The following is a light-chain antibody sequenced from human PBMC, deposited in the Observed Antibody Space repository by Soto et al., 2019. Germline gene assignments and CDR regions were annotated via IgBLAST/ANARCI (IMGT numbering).Light chain of an antibody. V-gene: IGLV2-8*01. CDR3: ISHVGHSNV. Sequence: QSALTQPPSASGSPGQSVIISCTGTSSDVGGSDYVSWYQHHPGKAPKLMIYDVSKRPSGVPDRFSGSKSGNMASLTVSGLQADDEADYYCISHVGHSNVFGTGTKLTVL. J-gene: IGLJ1*01. CDR2: DVS. CDR1: SSDVGGSDY.